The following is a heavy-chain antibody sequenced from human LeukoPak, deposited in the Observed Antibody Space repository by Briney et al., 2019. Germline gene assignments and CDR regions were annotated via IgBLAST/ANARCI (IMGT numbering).Heavy chain of an antibody. Sequence: GESLXXSXXXXXCGFTXYXXXWVRXXXGKGVXXMGIIYPGDSYTRYSPSFQGQVTISADKSINNAYLQWSSLKASDTAMYYCARHPSRAAAGTDYWGQGTLVTVSS. CDR2: IYPGDSYT. CDR3: ARHPSRAAAGTDY. CDR1: XCGFTXYX. J-gene: IGHJ4*02. D-gene: IGHD6-13*01. V-gene: IGHV5-51*01.